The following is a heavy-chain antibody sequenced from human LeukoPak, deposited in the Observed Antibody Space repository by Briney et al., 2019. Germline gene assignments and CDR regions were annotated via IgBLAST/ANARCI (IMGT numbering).Heavy chain of an antibody. J-gene: IGHJ4*02. D-gene: IGHD5-18*01. CDR3: ARSDTAMVHDY. CDR2: IYYSGST. V-gene: IGHV4-39*01. Sequence: PSETLSLTCTVSGGSISSSSYYWGWIRQPPGKGLEWIGSIYYSGSTYYNPSLKSRVTISVDTSKNQFSLKLSSVTAADTAVYYCARSDTAMVHDYWGQGTLVTVSP. CDR1: GGSISSSSYY.